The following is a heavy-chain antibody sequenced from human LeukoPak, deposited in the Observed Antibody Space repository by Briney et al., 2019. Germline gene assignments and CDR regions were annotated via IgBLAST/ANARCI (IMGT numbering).Heavy chain of an antibody. J-gene: IGHJ4*02. V-gene: IGHV3-23*01. Sequence: AGGSLRLSCAASGFTFSSYAMSWVRQAPGKGLEWVSAISGSGGSTYYADSVKGRFTISRDNSKNTLYLQMNSLRAEDTAVYYCATQDNSSGYSYWGQGTLVTVSS. D-gene: IGHD3-22*01. CDR2: ISGSGGST. CDR3: ATQDNSSGYSY. CDR1: GFTFSSYA.